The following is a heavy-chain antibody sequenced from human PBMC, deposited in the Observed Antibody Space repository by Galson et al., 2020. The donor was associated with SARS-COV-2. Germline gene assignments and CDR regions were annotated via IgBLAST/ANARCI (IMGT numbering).Heavy chain of an antibody. D-gene: IGHD3-10*01. Sequence: GGSLRLSCAASGFTVSSNYMSWVRQAPGKGLEWVSVIYRSGSTYYAASLKGRFTISRHNSKNTLYLQMNSLRAEDTAVYYCAKEGLLWLDAFDIWGQGTMVTVSS. CDR1: GFTVSSNY. CDR2: IYRSGST. CDR3: AKEGLLWLDAFDI. J-gene: IGHJ3*02. V-gene: IGHV3-53*04.